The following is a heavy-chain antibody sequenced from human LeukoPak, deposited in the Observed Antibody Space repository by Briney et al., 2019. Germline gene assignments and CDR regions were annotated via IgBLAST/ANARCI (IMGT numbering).Heavy chain of an antibody. CDR2: IYYSGST. J-gene: IGHJ4*02. V-gene: IGHV4-39*01. Sequence: SETLSLTCTVSGGSISNSYYYWGWTRQPPGEALEWIGSIYYSGSTYYNPSLKSRVTISVDTSKNQFSLKLSSVTAADTAVYYCARLRYYYDSSDDYWGQGTLVTVSS. CDR1: GGSISNSYYY. D-gene: IGHD3-22*01. CDR3: ARLRYYYDSSDDY.